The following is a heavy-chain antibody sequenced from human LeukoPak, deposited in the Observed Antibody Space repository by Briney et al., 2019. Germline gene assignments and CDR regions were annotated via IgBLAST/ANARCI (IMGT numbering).Heavy chain of an antibody. CDR2: IDSTGAI. V-gene: IGHV3-48*01. Sequence: GGSLRLSCAASGFSFNIYAMKWVRQAPGKGREGVSYIDSTGAIYYADSVKGRFTISRDNAKNSLYLQMNSLRAEDTAVYYCAKDYSADIWGQGTMVTVSS. CDR3: AKDYSADI. D-gene: IGHD2-21*01. J-gene: IGHJ3*02. CDR1: GFSFNIYA.